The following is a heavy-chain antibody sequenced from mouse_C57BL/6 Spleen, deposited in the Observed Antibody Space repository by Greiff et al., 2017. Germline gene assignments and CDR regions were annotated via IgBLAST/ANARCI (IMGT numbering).Heavy chain of an antibody. Sequence: QVQLQQPGAELVRPGSSVKLSCKASGYTFTSYWMHWVKQRPIQGLEWIGNIDPSDSETHYNQKFKDKATLTVDKSSSTAYMQLSSLTSEDSAVYYCARKGWSGGYPYYFDYWGQGTTLTVSS. CDR3: ARKGWSGGYPYYFDY. V-gene: IGHV1-52*01. CDR1: GYTFTSYW. CDR2: IDPSDSET. D-gene: IGHD1-1*02. J-gene: IGHJ2*01.